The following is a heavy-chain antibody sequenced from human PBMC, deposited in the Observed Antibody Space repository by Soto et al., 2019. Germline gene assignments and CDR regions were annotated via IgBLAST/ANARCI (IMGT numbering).Heavy chain of an antibody. CDR2: IYDSGNT. J-gene: IGHJ4*02. CDR1: GGSISSDDYC. Sequence: QVQLQESGPGLVEPSQTLSLTCTVSGGSISSDDYCWSWIRQSPGKGLEWIGHIYDSGNTYSNPSLKSRVTISGDTSNNQFSLRLSSVTAADTAVYYCARGPSGDKVDDWGQGTLVTVSS. V-gene: IGHV4-30-4*01. CDR3: ARGPSGDKVDD. D-gene: IGHD1-26*01.